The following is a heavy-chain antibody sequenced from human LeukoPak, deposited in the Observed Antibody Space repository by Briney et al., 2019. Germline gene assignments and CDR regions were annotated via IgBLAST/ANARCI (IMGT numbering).Heavy chain of an antibody. V-gene: IGHV1-2*02. D-gene: IGHD6-19*01. CDR2: FNPNSGVP. Sequence: ASVKVSCKASGYTFTDYYMHWVRQAPGQGLEWMGWFNPNSGVPNYAQKLQGRVTMTTDTSTRTAYMELRSLRSDDTAVYYCARDNIAVAGADYWGQGTLVTVSS. J-gene: IGHJ4*02. CDR3: ARDNIAVAGADY. CDR1: GYTFTDYY.